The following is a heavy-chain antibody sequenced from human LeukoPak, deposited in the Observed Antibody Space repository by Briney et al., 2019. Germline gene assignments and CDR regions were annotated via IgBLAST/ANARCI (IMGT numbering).Heavy chain of an antibody. CDR3: AREVTTGHYYFDY. CDR1: GFTFSSYG. V-gene: IGHV3-30*03. J-gene: IGHJ4*02. Sequence: PGRSLRLSCAASGFTFSSYGMHWVRQAPGKGLEWVAVISYDGSNKYYADSVKGRFTISRDNSKNTLYLQMNSLRAEDTAVYYCAREVTTGHYYFDYWGQGTLVTVSS. CDR2: ISYDGSNK. D-gene: IGHD1-14*01.